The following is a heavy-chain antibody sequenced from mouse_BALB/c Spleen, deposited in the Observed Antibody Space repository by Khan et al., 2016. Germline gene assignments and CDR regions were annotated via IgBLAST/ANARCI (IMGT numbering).Heavy chain of an antibody. CDR2: ISYFGIT. CDR3: ARSKYDLDY. CDR1: GYSITSDYA. J-gene: IGHJ2*01. Sequence: EVQLQESGPGLVKPSQSLSLTCTVTGYSITSDYAWNWIRQFPGNKLEWMGYISYFGITSYNPSLKSRISITRNTSKNQFCLQLNSVTSEDSATHYCARSKYDLDYWGQGTTLTVSS. V-gene: IGHV3-2*02.